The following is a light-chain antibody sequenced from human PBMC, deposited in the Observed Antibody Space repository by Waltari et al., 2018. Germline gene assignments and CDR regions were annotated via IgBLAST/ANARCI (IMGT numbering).Light chain of an antibody. CDR3: QQYNNWPRRT. Sequence: EIVMTQSPATLSVSPGERATLSCRASQSVSSNLACYQQKPGQAPRLLIYGASTRATGIPARVSGSGSGTEFTLTISSLQSEDFAVYYCQQYNNWPRRTFGQGTKVEIK. CDR2: GAS. CDR1: QSVSSN. V-gene: IGKV3-15*01. J-gene: IGKJ1*01.